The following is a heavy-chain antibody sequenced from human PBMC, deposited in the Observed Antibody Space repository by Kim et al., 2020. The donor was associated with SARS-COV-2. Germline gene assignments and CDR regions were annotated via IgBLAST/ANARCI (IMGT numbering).Heavy chain of an antibody. CDR3: AHRAYSGNNIWLAFDY. Sequence: SGPTLVNPTQTLTLTCTFSGFSLSTTGVGVGWIRQPPGKALEWLALIYWDNDKRYSPSLQSRLTITKDTSKSQVVLTMTNMDPVDTATYYCAHRAYSGNNIWLAFDYWGQGILVTVSS. D-gene: IGHD5-12*01. CDR1: GFSLSTTGVG. CDR2: IYWDNDK. J-gene: IGHJ4*02. V-gene: IGHV2-5*02.